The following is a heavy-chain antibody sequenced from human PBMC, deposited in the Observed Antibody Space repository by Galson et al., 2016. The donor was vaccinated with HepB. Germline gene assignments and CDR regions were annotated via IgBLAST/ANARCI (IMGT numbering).Heavy chain of an antibody. CDR2: ISNDGINN. V-gene: IGHV3-30*03. CDR1: GFTFSSYG. D-gene: IGHD3-9*01. J-gene: IGHJ4*02. CDR3: ATGRSYDIWTGYYTDFES. Sequence: SLRLSCAASGFTFSSYGMHWVRQAPGKGLEWVALISNDGINNYYVDSVKGRFTISRDNSKDTLYLQMNTLGAEDTAVYYCATGRSYDIWTGYYTDFESWGQGTLVAVSS.